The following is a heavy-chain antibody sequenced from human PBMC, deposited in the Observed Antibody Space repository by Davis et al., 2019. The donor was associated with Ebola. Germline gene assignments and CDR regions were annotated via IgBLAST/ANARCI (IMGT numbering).Heavy chain of an antibody. D-gene: IGHD3-22*01. CDR1: GGTFTSYA. CDR3: ARGGGGDSSGFKNWFDP. V-gene: IGHV1-69*13. Sequence: SVKVSCKASGGTFTSYAISWVRQAPGQGLEWMGGIIPLFGTANYAQKFQDRVTITADESTSTSYMELNSLRSDDTAVYYCARGGGGDSSGFKNWFDPWGQGTLVTVSS. CDR2: IIPLFGTA. J-gene: IGHJ5*02.